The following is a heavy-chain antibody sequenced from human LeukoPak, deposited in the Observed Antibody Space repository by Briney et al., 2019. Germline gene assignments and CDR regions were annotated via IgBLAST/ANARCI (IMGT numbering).Heavy chain of an antibody. D-gene: IGHD3-3*01. CDR1: GGSISSSSYH. Sequence: SETLSLTCTVSGGSISSSSYHWGWIRQPPGKGLEWIGSIYYSGSTYYNPSLKSRVTISVDTSKNQFSLKLSSVTAADTAVYYCARRGDYDFWSGYPEDPFDPWGQGTLVTVSS. CDR3: ARRGDYDFWSGYPEDPFDP. CDR2: IYYSGST. J-gene: IGHJ5*02. V-gene: IGHV4-39*01.